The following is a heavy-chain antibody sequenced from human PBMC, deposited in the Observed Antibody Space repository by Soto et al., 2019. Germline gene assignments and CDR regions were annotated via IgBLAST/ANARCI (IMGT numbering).Heavy chain of an antibody. CDR2: IKQDGSEK. V-gene: IGHV3-7*01. Sequence: PGGSLRLSCAASGFTFSSYWMSWVRQAPGKGLEWVANIKQDGSEKYYVDSVKGRFTISRDNAKNSLYLQMNSLRAEDTAVYYCARVQSSYFDWLSLHFDYWGQGTLVTVSS. CDR3: ARVQSSYFDWLSLHFDY. J-gene: IGHJ4*02. CDR1: GFTFSSYW. D-gene: IGHD3-9*01.